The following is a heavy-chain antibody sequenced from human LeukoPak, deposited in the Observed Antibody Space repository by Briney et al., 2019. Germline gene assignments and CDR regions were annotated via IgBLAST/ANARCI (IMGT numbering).Heavy chain of an antibody. CDR2: TYTSGNT. D-gene: IGHD2-2*01. V-gene: IGHV4-4*07. J-gene: IGHJ6*03. CDR3: AREPYCSSTSCFHMDV. Sequence: SETLSLTCTVSGGSISTYYWSWIRQPAGEGLEWIGRTYTSGNTHYNPSLKSRATMSVDTSKNQFSLKLSSVTAADTAVYHCAREPYCSSTSCFHMDVWGKGTTVTVSS. CDR1: GGSISTYY.